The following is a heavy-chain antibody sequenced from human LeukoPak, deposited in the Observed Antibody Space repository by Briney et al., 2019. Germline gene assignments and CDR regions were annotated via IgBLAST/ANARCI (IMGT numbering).Heavy chain of an antibody. CDR3: ARDSSRSWKAFDF. CDR1: GGSISSYY. V-gene: IGHV4-59*12. CDR2: VHYSGST. J-gene: IGHJ4*02. D-gene: IGHD2-2*01. Sequence: SETLSLTCTVSGGSISSYYWSWIRQPPGKGLEWIGYVHYSGSTNYNPSLNSRVIISLDTSKKQFSLKLSSVTAADTAVYYCARDSSRSWKAFDFWGQGALVTVSS.